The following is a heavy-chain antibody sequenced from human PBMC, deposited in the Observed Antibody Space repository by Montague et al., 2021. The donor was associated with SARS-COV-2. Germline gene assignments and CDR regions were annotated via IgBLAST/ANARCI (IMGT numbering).Heavy chain of an antibody. Sequence: SLRLSCAVSGLTVSDNYMSWVRLAPGRGPEWVSVIYPAGNTFYADSAKGRFTISRDKSKNTLSLQMDSLRGDDTAVYYCARSQMLYGDFDYWGQGILATVSS. V-gene: IGHV3-53*01. J-gene: IGHJ4*02. CDR2: IYPAGNT. CDR3: ARSQMLYGDFDY. CDR1: GLTVSDNY. D-gene: IGHD2-8*01.